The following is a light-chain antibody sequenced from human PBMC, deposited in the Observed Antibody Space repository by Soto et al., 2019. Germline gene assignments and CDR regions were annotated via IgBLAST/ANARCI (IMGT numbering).Light chain of an antibody. J-gene: IGKJ4*01. Sequence: EIVLTQSPATLSLSPXERATLSCRASQSIRSNYLAWYQQKPGQAPRFLIYGASTRATDIPARFSGSGSGTEFTLTISSLQSEDFALYYCQQYKNWPLTFGGGTKVDI. V-gene: IGKV3-15*01. CDR1: QSIRSN. CDR2: GAS. CDR3: QQYKNWPLT.